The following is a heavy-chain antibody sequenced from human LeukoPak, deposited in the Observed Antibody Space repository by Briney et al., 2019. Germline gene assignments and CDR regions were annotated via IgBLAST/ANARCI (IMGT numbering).Heavy chain of an antibody. CDR1: GFTVSSNY. V-gene: IGHV3-53*01. D-gene: IGHD6-13*01. Sequence: SGGSLRLSCAASGFTVSSNYMSWVRQAPGKGLEWVSVIYSGGSTYYADSVKGRFTISRDNSKNTPYLQMNSLRAEDTAVYYCARDRSGIAAAGGYYYGMDVWGQGTTVTVSS. CDR2: IYSGGST. CDR3: ARDRSGIAAAGGYYYGMDV. J-gene: IGHJ6*02.